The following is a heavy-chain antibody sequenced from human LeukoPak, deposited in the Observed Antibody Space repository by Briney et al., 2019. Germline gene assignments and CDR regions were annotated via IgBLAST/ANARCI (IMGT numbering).Heavy chain of an antibody. CDR2: ISYDGNNK. V-gene: IGHV3-30*18. Sequence: GSLRLSCAASGFTFSNYGIHWVRQAPGKGLEGVAVISYDGNNKYYADSVKGRFTISRDNSKNTLFLQMNSLRAEDTAVYYCAKGVDYCSGGSCPADYWGPGTLVTVSS. CDR3: AKGVDYCSGGSCPADY. D-gene: IGHD2-15*01. CDR1: GFTFSNYG. J-gene: IGHJ4*02.